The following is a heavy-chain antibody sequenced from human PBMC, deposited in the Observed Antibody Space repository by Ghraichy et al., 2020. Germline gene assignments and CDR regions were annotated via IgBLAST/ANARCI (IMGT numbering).Heavy chain of an antibody. J-gene: IGHJ4*02. CDR3: TRGPLSPFEY. CDR2: LSIGGSTK. V-gene: IGHV3-48*03. Sequence: LSLTCAASEFTFSSYDINWVRQAPGKGLEWVSYLSIGGSTKFYTDSVKGRFTVSRDNAKKSFFLQMNNVRVEDTAVYFCTRGPLSPFEYWGQGILVTVSS. CDR1: EFTFSSYD.